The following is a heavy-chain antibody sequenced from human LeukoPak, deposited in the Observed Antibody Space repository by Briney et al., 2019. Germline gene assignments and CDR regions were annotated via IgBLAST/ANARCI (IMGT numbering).Heavy chain of an antibody. Sequence: ASVNVSCKASGYSFTSYGISWVRQATGQGLEWMGWMNPYSGNTGYAQKFQGRVTMTRNTSTSTAYMEVSSLRCEDTAVYYCARAIMVRGVIMKFYDYYYMDVWGKGTRVTVSS. D-gene: IGHD3-10*01. CDR3: ARAIMVRGVIMKFYDYYYMDV. CDR2: MNPYSGNT. CDR1: GYSFTSYG. J-gene: IGHJ6*03. V-gene: IGHV1-8*02.